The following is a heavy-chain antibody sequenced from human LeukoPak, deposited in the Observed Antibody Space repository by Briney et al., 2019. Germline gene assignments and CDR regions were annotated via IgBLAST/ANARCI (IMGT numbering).Heavy chain of an antibody. D-gene: IGHD1-1*01. V-gene: IGHV1-69*13. CDR3: ATAIDDADWFDP. CDR2: IIPIFGTA. Sequence: SVKVFCKASGGTFSSYAISWVRQAPGQGLEWMGGIIPIFGTANYAQKFQGRVTITADESTSTACMELSSLRSEDTAVYYCATAIDDADWFDPWGQGTLVTVSS. J-gene: IGHJ5*02. CDR1: GGTFSSYA.